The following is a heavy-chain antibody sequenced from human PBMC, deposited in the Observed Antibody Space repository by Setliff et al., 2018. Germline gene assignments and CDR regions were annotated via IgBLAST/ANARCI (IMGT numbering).Heavy chain of an antibody. D-gene: IGHD3-22*01. CDR3: ARGPQKFYSDTSGYYYDALYYYYMDV. J-gene: IGHJ6*03. CDR1: GGTFSRSA. CDR2: IIPIFGTP. Sequence: SVKVSCKASGGTFSRSAISWVRQASGQGLEWMGGIIPIFGTPTYAQKFQGRVTIIADESTSTTYMELSSLRSEDTAVYYCARGPQKFYSDTSGYYYDALYYYYMDVWGKGTTVTVSS. V-gene: IGHV1-69*13.